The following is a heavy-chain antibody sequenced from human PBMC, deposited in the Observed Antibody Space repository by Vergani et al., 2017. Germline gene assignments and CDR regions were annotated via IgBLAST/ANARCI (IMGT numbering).Heavy chain of an antibody. CDR1: GFTLSNYD. J-gene: IGHJ4*02. Sequence: QVQLVESGGGVVQRGGSLRLSCATSGFTLSNYDMQWIRQGPGKGLEFVAFIQFDGSNQYYADSVKGRFTLSRDFSKNTLYLQMNSLRTDDTATYYCAKPFRGWGIDYWGQGTQVIVSS. CDR3: AKPFRGWGIDY. V-gene: IGHV3-30*02. D-gene: IGHD3-16*01. CDR2: IQFDGSNQ.